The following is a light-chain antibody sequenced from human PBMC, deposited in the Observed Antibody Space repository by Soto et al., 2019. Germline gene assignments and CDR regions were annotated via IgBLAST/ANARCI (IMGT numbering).Light chain of an antibody. CDR2: AVS. CDR3: SSYASSSSPYVV. CDR1: SSDVGGYNY. Sequence: QSALTQPASVSESPGQSITISCTGTSSDVGGYNYVSWYQQHPGMAPKLMIYAVSNRPSGVSNRFSGSKSGNTASLTISGLQAEDEAHYYCSSYASSSSPYVVFGGGTKLTVL. V-gene: IGLV2-14*01. J-gene: IGLJ2*01.